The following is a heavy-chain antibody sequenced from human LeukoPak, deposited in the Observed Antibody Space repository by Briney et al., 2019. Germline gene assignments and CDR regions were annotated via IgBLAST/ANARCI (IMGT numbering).Heavy chain of an antibody. CDR2: IDRDGSRI. D-gene: IGHD4-23*01. J-gene: IGHJ4*02. Sequence: GGSLRPSCAVSGFTFSSYWMHWVRQTPGKGLVWVSRIDRDGSRINYADSVKGRFTISRDNGKNTLFLQMNSLRAEDAAVYYCVRGNDYGGPHYWGQGTLVTVSS. CDR1: GFTFSSYW. CDR3: VRGNDYGGPHY. V-gene: IGHV3-74*01.